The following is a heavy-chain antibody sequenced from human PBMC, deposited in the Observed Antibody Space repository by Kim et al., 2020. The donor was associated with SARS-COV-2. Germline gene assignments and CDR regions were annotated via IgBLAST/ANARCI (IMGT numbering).Heavy chain of an antibody. CDR1: GGSITNYY. D-gene: IGHD6-19*01. CDR2: IHYTGST. J-gene: IGHJ4*01. CDR3: ARGGWYSAY. Sequence: SETLSLTCTVSGGSITNYYWSWIRQTPGQGLEWIGYIHYTGSTKYNPSLKSRVTISVDTSKNQFSLQLTSVTAADTAVYYCARGGWYSAYWGHGTLVTVSS. V-gene: IGHV4-59*01.